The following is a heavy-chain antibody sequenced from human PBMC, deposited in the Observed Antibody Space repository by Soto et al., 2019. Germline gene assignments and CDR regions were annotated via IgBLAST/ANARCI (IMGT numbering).Heavy chain of an antibody. D-gene: IGHD2-21*02. J-gene: IGHJ5*02. V-gene: IGHV4-4*02. CDR1: GGTVASSHW. Sequence: SETLSLTCGVSGGTVASSHWWSWVRQSPGGGLEWIGNVYHTGDTNFNPSLQSRVTISVDKPNNQFSLRLNSLTAADTAVYFCAREIVTAGGNNYFDPWGPGTLVTVSS. CDR2: VYHTGDT. CDR3: AREIVTAGGNNYFDP.